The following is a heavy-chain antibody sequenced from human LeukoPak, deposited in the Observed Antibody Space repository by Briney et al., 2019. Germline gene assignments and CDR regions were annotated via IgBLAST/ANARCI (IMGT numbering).Heavy chain of an antibody. Sequence: SETLSLTCTVSGVSISRESYYWSWIRQPPGKGLEWIGRINTSGNINYNPSLKSRVTLSVDTSNNQFSLKLSSLTAADTAVYYCARGLSSSWYWFDTWGQGTLVTVSS. V-gene: IGHV4-61*02. CDR1: GVSISRESYY. CDR2: INTSGNI. J-gene: IGHJ5*02. CDR3: ARGLSSSWYWFDT. D-gene: IGHD2-2*01.